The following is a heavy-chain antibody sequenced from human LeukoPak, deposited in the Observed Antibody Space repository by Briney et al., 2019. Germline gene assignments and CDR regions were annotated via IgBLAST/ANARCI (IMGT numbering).Heavy chain of an antibody. D-gene: IGHD4-17*01. CDR3: ARGHDYGDYVFDY. CDR2: IYSGGST. Sequence: GGSLRLSCAASGFTFSSYSMNWVRQAPGKGLEWVSVIYSGGSTYYADSVKGRFTISRDNSKNTLYLQMNSLRAEDTAVYYCARGHDYGDYVFDYWGQGTLVTVSS. J-gene: IGHJ4*02. CDR1: GFTFSSYS. V-gene: IGHV3-53*01.